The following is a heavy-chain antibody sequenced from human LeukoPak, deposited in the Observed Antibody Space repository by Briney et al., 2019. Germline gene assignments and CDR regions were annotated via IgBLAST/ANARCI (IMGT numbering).Heavy chain of an antibody. D-gene: IGHD7-27*01. J-gene: IGHJ4*02. V-gene: IGHV4-39*07. CDR3: GRSSAPIWGGFDS. Sequence: SETLSLTCTVSGDSISSSSYYWGWIRQPPGKGLEWIGTTYYGGSTYYNPSLKSRVTISTDTSKNQFSLNLSSMTAADTAVYYCGRSSAPIWGGFDSWGQGALVTVSS. CDR1: GDSISSSSYY. CDR2: TYYGGST.